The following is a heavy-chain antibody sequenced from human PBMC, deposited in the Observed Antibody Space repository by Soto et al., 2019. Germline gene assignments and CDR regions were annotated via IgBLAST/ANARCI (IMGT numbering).Heavy chain of an antibody. CDR2: IYPGDSDT. D-gene: IGHD2-2*01. CDR3: ARLLVDSTDTTCHANWFDP. Sequence: GESLKISCKASGYTFTTQWIGWVRQMPGKGLEWMGVIYPGDSDTTYSPSFQGQVTISADRSINTAYLQWSSLKASDTAIYYCARLLVDSTDTTCHANWFDPWGQGALVTVSS. CDR1: GYTFTTQW. V-gene: IGHV5-51*01. J-gene: IGHJ5*02.